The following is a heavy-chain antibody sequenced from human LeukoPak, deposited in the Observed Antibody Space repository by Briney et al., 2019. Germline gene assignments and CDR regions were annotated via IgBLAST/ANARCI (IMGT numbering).Heavy chain of an antibody. CDR2: IIPIFGTA. D-gene: IGHD6-19*01. CDR3: ARGRMAGTYVLDY. V-gene: IGHV1-69*13. Sequence: SVKVSCKASGDTFSSYAISWVRQAPGQGLEWMGGIIPIFGTANYAQKFQGRVTITADESTSTAYMELTSLRSEDTAVYYCARGRMAGTYVLDYWGQGTLVTVSS. CDR1: GDTFSSYA. J-gene: IGHJ4*02.